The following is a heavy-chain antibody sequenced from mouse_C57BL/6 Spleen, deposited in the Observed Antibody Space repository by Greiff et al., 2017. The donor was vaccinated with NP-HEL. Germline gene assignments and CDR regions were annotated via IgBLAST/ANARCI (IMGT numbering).Heavy chain of an antibody. D-gene: IGHD2-1*01. CDR2: INPSNGGT. Sequence: QVQLQQPGPDLVKPGASVKLSCTASGYTFTSYWMHWVKQRPGQGLEWIGNINPSNGGTNYNEKFKSKATLTVDKSSSTAYIHISSLTSEDAAVYYCARDYCNHEAMDYWGQGTSVTVSS. J-gene: IGHJ4*01. CDR3: ARDYCNHEAMDY. CDR1: GYTFTSYW. V-gene: IGHV1-53*01.